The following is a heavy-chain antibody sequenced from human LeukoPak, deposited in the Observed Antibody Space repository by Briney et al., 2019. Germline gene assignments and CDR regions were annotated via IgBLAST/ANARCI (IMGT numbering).Heavy chain of an antibody. CDR3: ARPQYGSANAFDI. D-gene: IGHD3-10*01. J-gene: IGHJ3*02. CDR1: GYSFTSYW. V-gene: IGHV5-51*01. CDR2: IYPGDSDT. Sequence: GESLKISCKGSGYSFTSYWIGWVRQMPGKGLEWMGIIYPGDSDTRYSPSFQGQVTISAGKSISTAYLQWSSLKASDTAMYYCARPQYGSANAFDIWGQGTMVTVSS.